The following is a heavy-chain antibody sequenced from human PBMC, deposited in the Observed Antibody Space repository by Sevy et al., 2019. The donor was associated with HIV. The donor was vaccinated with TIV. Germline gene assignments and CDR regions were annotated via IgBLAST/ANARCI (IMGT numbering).Heavy chain of an antibody. CDR3: ATTKDYYESSGSPFDY. V-gene: IGHV1-24*01. CDR1: GKTLTQLS. CDR2: YDPEDDKR. D-gene: IGHD3-22*01. Sequence: ASVKVSCKVSGKTLTQLSMHWVRQAPAKGLEWMGSYDPEDDKRIYSQKFQGRVTMTADTSTDIAYMELRILRSEDTAVYYCATTKDYYESSGSPFDYWGQGTLVTVSS. J-gene: IGHJ4*02.